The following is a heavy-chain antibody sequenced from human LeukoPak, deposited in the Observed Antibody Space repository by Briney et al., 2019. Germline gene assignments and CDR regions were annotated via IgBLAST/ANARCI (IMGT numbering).Heavy chain of an antibody. CDR1: GFTFSSYE. CDR3: ARYSSSPCFDY. CDR2: ISSSGSTI. V-gene: IGHV3-48*03. D-gene: IGHD6-6*01. J-gene: IGHJ4*02. Sequence: GRSLRLSCAASGFTFSSYEMNWVRQAPGKGLEWVSYISSSGSTIYYADSVKGRFTISRDNAKNSLYLQMNSLRAEDTAVYYCARYSSSPCFDYWGQGTLVTVSS.